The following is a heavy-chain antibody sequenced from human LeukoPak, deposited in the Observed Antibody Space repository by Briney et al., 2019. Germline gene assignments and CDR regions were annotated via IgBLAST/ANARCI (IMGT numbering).Heavy chain of an antibody. Sequence: SVKVSCKASGGTFSSHAISWVRQAPGQGLEWMGGIIPIFGTANYAQKFQGRVTITADESTSTAYMELSSLRSEDTAVYYCARVVAAAVSYWYFDLWGRGTLVTVSS. CDR3: ARVVAAAVSYWYFDL. D-gene: IGHD6-13*01. J-gene: IGHJ2*01. CDR1: GGTFSSHA. V-gene: IGHV1-69*13. CDR2: IIPIFGTA.